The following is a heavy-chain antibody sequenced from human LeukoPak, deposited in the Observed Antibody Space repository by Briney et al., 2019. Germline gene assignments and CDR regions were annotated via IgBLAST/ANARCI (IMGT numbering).Heavy chain of an antibody. CDR3: AKGQYSSSSSFDY. CDR2: ISGNGGST. D-gene: IGHD6-6*01. CDR1: GFTFSSYA. V-gene: IGHV3-23*01. J-gene: IGHJ4*02. Sequence: GGSVRLSCAASGFTFSSYAMSWVRQAPGKGLEWVSAISGNGGSTYYADSVKGRFTISRDNSKNTLYLQMNSLRAEDTAVYYCAKGQYSSSSSFDYWGQGNLVSVSS.